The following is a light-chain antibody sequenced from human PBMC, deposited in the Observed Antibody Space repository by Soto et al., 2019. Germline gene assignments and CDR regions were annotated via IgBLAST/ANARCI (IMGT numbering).Light chain of an antibody. CDR1: SSGIGTFNL. Sequence: QSVLTQHASVSGSPGQSIAISCTGNSSGIGTFNLVSWYQQHPGRAPKLIIYEVNKRPSGISSRFSASKSDNTASLTISGLQADDEADYYCYSFAGFNTQFGGGTKVTVL. J-gene: IGLJ2*01. CDR3: YSFAGFNTQ. CDR2: EVN. V-gene: IGLV2-23*02.